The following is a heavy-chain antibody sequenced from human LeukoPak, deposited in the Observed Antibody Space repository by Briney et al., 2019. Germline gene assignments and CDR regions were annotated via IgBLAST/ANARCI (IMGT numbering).Heavy chain of an antibody. Sequence: PGGSLRLSCAASGFTFNNAWMSWVRQAPGKGLEWVAVIWYDGSKEYYGDSVKGRFSISRDNSNNTLYLQMNSLRAEDTAVYYCARGLQRPPYDILTGYFLDYWGQGTLVTVSS. D-gene: IGHD3-9*01. J-gene: IGHJ4*02. CDR3: ARGLQRPPYDILTGYFLDY. V-gene: IGHV3-33*08. CDR2: IWYDGSKE. CDR1: GFTFNNAW.